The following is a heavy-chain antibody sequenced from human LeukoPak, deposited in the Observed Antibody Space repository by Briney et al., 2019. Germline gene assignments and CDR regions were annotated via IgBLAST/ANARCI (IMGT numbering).Heavy chain of an antibody. CDR3: ARAPEDYDAFDI. V-gene: IGHV4-61*02. Sequence: PSETLSLTCTVSGGSISSGSYYWSWIRQPARKGLEWIGRIYTSGSTNYNPSLKSRVTISVDTSKNQFSLKLSSVTAADTAVYYCARAPEDYDAFDIWGQGTMVTVSS. CDR2: IYTSGST. D-gene: IGHD2-15*01. J-gene: IGHJ3*02. CDR1: GGSISSGSYY.